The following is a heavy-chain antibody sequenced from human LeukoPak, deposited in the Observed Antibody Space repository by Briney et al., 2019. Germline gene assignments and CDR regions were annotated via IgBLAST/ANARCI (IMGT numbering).Heavy chain of an antibody. CDR1: GYTFTSYD. CDR3: ARARPYYDFWSGYSGGAFDI. V-gene: IGHV1-8*03. CDR2: MNPNSGNT. Sequence: ASVKVSCKASGYTFTSYDINWVRQATGQGLEWMGWMNPNSGNTGYAQKFQGRVTITRNTSISTAYMELSSLRSEDTAVYYCARARPYYDFWSGYSGGAFDIWGQGTMVTVSS. D-gene: IGHD3-3*01. J-gene: IGHJ3*02.